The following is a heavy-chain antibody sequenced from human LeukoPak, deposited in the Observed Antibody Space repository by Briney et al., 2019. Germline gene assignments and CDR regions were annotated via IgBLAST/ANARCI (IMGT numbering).Heavy chain of an antibody. CDR1: GFTFSNYD. Sequence: GGSLRLSCAASGFTFSNYDMQWVRQTIGKGLERVSAIGVAGDTHYADSVKGRFTVSREDAKNSLYLQMNSLRAGDTAVYYCARDPSGRGMDVWGQGTTVTVSS. J-gene: IGHJ6*02. CDR3: ARDPSGRGMDV. V-gene: IGHV3-13*01. CDR2: IGVAGDT. D-gene: IGHD6-19*01.